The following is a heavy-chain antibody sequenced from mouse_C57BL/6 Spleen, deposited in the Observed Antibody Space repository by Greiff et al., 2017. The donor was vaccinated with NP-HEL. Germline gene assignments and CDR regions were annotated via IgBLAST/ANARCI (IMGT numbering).Heavy chain of an antibody. CDR2: IDPEAGET. Sequence: EVHLVESGAELVKPGASVKLSCTASGFNINDYYMHWVKQRTEPGLEWIGRIDPEAGETKYAPNFQGKATITADTSSNTAYLQLSSLTSEDTAVYYCARIYYYGSNHFDVWGTGTTVTVSS. J-gene: IGHJ1*03. CDR1: GFNINDYY. D-gene: IGHD1-1*01. CDR3: ARIYYYGSNHFDV. V-gene: IGHV14-2*01.